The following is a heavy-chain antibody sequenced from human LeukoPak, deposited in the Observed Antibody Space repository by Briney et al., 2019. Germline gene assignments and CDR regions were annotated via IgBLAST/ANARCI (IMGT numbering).Heavy chain of an antibody. D-gene: IGHD5-24*01. CDR1: GFTFSSYG. Sequence: PGGSLRLSCAASGFTFSSYGMHWVRQAPGKGLEWVAFIRYDGSNKYYADSVKGRFTISRDNSKNTLYLQMNSLRAEDTAVYYCAKDRRWLQFQDPKYYFDYWAREPWSPSPQ. J-gene: IGHJ4*02. CDR3: AKDRRWLQFQDPKYYFDY. CDR2: IRYDGSNK. V-gene: IGHV3-30*02.